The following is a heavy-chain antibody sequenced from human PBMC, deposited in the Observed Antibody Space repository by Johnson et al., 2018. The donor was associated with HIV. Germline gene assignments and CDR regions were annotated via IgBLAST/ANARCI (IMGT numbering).Heavy chain of an antibody. CDR1: GFTSDDYD. V-gene: IGHV3-9*02. Sequence: VQLVESGGGVVRPGGSQRLSCVASGFTSDDYDMSWVRQAPGKGLEWVSGISWNSGSIGYADSVKGRFTISRDNSKNTLYLQMNSLRAEDTAVYYCARGLAADAFDIWGQGTMVTVSS. CDR3: ARGLAADAFDI. CDR2: ISWNSGSI. D-gene: IGHD2-15*01. J-gene: IGHJ3*02.